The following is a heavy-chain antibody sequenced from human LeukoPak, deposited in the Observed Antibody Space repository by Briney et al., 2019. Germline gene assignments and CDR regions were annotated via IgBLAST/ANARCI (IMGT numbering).Heavy chain of an antibody. Sequence: GGSLRLSCVASGFSVSSNFMSWVRQAPGKGLEWVSLIDRGDNTYYADSVKGRFTISRDTSKNALYLQMNSLKAEDTAVYYCARDSCSLTMCFGFFDNWGQGSLVSVSS. CDR3: ARDSCSLTMCFGFFDN. J-gene: IGHJ4*02. CDR1: GFSVSSNF. D-gene: IGHD2-2*01. CDR2: IDRGDNT. V-gene: IGHV3-53*01.